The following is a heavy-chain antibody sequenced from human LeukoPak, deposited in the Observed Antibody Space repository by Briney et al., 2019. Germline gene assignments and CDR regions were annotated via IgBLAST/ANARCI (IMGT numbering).Heavy chain of an antibody. V-gene: IGHV3-30*02. CDR1: GFTFSSYG. CDR2: IRYDGSNK. D-gene: IGHD5-18*01. Sequence: GGSLRLSCAASGFTFSSYGMHWVRQAPGKGLEWVAFIRYDGSNKYYADSVKGRFTISRDNSKNTPYLQMNSLRAEDTAVYYCANEAMKGREYWGQGTLVTVSS. CDR3: ANEAMKGREY. J-gene: IGHJ4*02.